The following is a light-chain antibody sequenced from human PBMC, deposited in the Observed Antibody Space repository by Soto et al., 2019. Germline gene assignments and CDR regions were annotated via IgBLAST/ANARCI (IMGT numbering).Light chain of an antibody. CDR3: QAWDSSTAV. Sequence: SYEQTQPPSVSVSPGLTASITCSGDKLGDKLAYWYQQKPGQSPVLVMYQDSKRPSGIPERFSGSNSGNTATLTISGTQSMDEADYYCQAWDSSTAVFGTGTKVTVL. CDR1: KLGDKL. CDR2: QDS. J-gene: IGLJ1*01. V-gene: IGLV3-1*01.